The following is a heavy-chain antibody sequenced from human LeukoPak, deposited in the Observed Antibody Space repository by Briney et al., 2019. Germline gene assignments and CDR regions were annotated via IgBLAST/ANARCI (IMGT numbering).Heavy chain of an antibody. CDR3: ARAPGVLGYCSSTSCYAEGSGWFDP. CDR2: IYHSGST. J-gene: IGHJ5*02. Sequence: SQTLSLTCAVSGGSISSGGYSWSWIRQPPGKGLEWIGYIYHSGSTYYNPSLKSRVTISVDRSKNQFSLKLSSVTAADTAVYYCARAPGVLGYCSSTSCYAEGSGWFDPWGQGTLVTVSS. CDR1: GGSISSGGYS. D-gene: IGHD2-2*01. V-gene: IGHV4-30-2*01.